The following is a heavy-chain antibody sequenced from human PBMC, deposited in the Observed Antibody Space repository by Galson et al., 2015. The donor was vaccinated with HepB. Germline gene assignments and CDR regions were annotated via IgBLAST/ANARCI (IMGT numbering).Heavy chain of an antibody. V-gene: IGHV3-33*01. CDR1: GFTFSSYG. CDR3: ARLSAYGSGSSHFDY. J-gene: IGHJ4*02. CDR2: IWYDGSNK. D-gene: IGHD3-10*01. Sequence: SLRLSCAASGFTFSSYGMHWVRQAPGKGLEWVAVIWYDGSNKYYADSVKGRFTISRDNSKNTLYLQMNSLRAEDTAVYYCARLSAYGSGSSHFDYWGQGTLVTVSS.